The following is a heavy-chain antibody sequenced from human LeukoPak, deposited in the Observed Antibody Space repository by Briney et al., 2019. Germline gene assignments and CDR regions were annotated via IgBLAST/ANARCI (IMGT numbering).Heavy chain of an antibody. CDR3: ARSQGIVVVPAVPDY. J-gene: IGHJ4*02. CDR2: IIPILGIA. Sequence: EASVKVSCKASGGTFSSYTISWVRQAPGQGLEWMGRIIPILGIANYAQKFQGRVTITADKSTSTAYMELSSLRSEDTAVYYCARSQGIVVVPAVPDYWGQGTLVTVSS. D-gene: IGHD2-2*01. CDR1: GGTFSSYT. V-gene: IGHV1-69*02.